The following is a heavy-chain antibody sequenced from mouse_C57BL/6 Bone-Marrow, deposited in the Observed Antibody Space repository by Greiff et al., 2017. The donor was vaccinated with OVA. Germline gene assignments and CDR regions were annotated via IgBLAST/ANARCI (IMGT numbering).Heavy chain of an antibody. CDR3: TRGTYAMDY. CDR1: GYTFTDYE. CDR2: IDPETGGT. J-gene: IGHJ4*01. V-gene: IGHV1-15*01. D-gene: IGHD3-3*01. Sequence: VHLVESGAELVRPGASVTLSCKASGYTFTDYEMHWVKQTPVHGLEWIGAIDPETGGTAYNQKFKGKAILTADKSSSTAYMELRSLTSEDSAVYYCTRGTYAMDYWGQGTSVTVSS.